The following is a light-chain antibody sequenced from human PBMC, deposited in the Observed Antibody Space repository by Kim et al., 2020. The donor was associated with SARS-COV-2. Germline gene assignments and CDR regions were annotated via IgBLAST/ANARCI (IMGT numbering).Light chain of an antibody. V-gene: IGKV1-17*01. CDR2: GAS. CDR3: LQHNTYPIT. Sequence: ASVGDRVTITCRASQDIRNDLGWYQQNPGRAPKRLINGASSLQSAVPSRFSGSGSGTEFTLTISSLQPEDFATYFCLQHNTYPITFGQGTRLEIK. J-gene: IGKJ5*01. CDR1: QDIRND.